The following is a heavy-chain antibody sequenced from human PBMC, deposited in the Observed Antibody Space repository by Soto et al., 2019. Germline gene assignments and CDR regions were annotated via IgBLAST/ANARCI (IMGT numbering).Heavy chain of an antibody. D-gene: IGHD3-10*01. CDR2: SYSGGNT. J-gene: IGHJ5*02. V-gene: IGHV3-53*01. CDR1: GCDVSSNY. CDR3: TRGYGAGSYFSDH. Sequence: GWLGRACAASGCDVSSNYMTWVRQAPGKGLEWVSASYSGGNTYYADSVKGRFTSSRDNFQNTLYLQMNSLTAEDTAVYYCTRGYGAGSYFSDHWGQGTLVTVYS.